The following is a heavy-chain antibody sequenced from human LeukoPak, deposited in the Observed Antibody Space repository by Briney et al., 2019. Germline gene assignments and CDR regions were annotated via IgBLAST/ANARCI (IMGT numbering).Heavy chain of an antibody. CDR3: ARIGDYYDSSGYYYVGYFDY. CDR2: FGVSGGT. J-gene: IGHJ4*02. CDR1: GFTFSDYY. D-gene: IGHD3-22*01. Sequence: GGSLRLSCAASGFTFSDYYMSWIRQAPGKGLEWVSTFGVSGGTYYADSVKGRFIISKDNSDNKLYLQMNSLRAEDTAVYYCARIGDYYDSSGYYYVGYFDYWGQGTLVTVSS. V-gene: IGHV3-69-1*01.